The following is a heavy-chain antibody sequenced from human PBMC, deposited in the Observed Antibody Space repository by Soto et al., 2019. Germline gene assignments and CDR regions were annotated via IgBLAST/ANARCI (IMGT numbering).Heavy chain of an antibody. V-gene: IGHV3-15*01. CDR2: IKSITDGGTT. D-gene: IGHD3-10*01. CDR3: STGRSAYGLDS. Sequence: GGSLRLSCVASAFSFTNAGMSWVRQAPGKGLEWVGRIKSITDGGTTDYAAPVKGRFTISRDDSNNTLYLQMNSLKTEDTAVYYCSTGRSAYGLDSWGQGTLVTVSS. CDR1: AFSFTNAG. J-gene: IGHJ4*02.